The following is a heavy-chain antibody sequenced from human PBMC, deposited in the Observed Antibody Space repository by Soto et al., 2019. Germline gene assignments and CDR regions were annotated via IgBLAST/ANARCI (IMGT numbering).Heavy chain of an antibody. CDR3: ARLKNGMIAARHPNWFDP. V-gene: IGHV1-69*12. CDR2: IIPIFGTA. D-gene: IGHD6-6*01. J-gene: IGHJ5*02. Sequence: QVQLVQSGAEVKKPGSSVKVSCKASGGTFSSYAISWVRQAPGQGLEWMGGIIPIFGTANYAQKFQGRVTITADESTSTAYMELSSLRSEDTAVYYCARLKNGMIAARHPNWFDPWGQGTLVTVSS. CDR1: GGTFSSYA.